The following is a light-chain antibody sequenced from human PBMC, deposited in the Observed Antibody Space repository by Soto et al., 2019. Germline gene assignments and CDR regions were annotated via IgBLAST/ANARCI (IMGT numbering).Light chain of an antibody. Sequence: QMTQSPSSLSVSIGDRVTITCRASQDISDYLAWFQQKPGEVPKLLIYAASTLQSGVPSRFSGSGSGTDFNLTISSLQPEDVATYYCQKYNDAPRTFGQGTKVEIK. CDR2: AAS. CDR1: QDISDY. J-gene: IGKJ1*01. V-gene: IGKV1-27*01. CDR3: QKYNDAPRT.